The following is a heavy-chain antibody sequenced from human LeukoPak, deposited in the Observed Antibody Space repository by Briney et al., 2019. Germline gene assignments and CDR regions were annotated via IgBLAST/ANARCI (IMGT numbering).Heavy chain of an antibody. Sequence: PSETLSLTCTVSGGSISSYYWSWIRQPPGKGLEWIGYIYYSGSTNYNPSLKSRVTISVDTSKNQFSLKLSSVTAADTAVYYCARVGVYSYGLINWFDPWGQGTLVTVSS. CDR1: GGSISSYY. D-gene: IGHD5-18*01. J-gene: IGHJ5*02. V-gene: IGHV4-59*01. CDR3: ARVGVYSYGLINWFDP. CDR2: IYYSGST.